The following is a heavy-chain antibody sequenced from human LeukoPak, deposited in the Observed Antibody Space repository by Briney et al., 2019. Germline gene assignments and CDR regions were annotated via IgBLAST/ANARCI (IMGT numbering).Heavy chain of an antibody. CDR3: ARVLGGDYFDSSGYFVD. CDR2: ISYSGRT. D-gene: IGHD3-22*01. J-gene: IGHJ4*02. V-gene: IGHV4-38-2*02. CDR1: GDSINRGYY. Sequence: SETLSLTCTVSGDSINRGYYWGCIRQPPGKGLEWIGSISYSGRTFYNPSLKSRVTISLDTSKNQFSVKLTSVTAADTAVYFCARVLGGDYFDSSGYFVDWGQGTLVTVSS.